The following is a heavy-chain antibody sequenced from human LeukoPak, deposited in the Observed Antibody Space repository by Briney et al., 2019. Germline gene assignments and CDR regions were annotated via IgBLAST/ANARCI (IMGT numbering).Heavy chain of an antibody. D-gene: IGHD2-2*01. V-gene: IGHV4-34*01. J-gene: IGHJ3*02. CDR3: ARGYCSSTSCQPDAFDI. CDR1: GGSFSGYY. Sequence: SETLSLTCAVYGGSFSGYYWGWIRQPPGKGLEWIGSIYYSGSTYYNPSLKSRVTISVDTSKNQFSLKLSSVTAADTAVYYCARGYCSSTSCQPDAFDIWGQGTMVTVSS. CDR2: IYYSGST.